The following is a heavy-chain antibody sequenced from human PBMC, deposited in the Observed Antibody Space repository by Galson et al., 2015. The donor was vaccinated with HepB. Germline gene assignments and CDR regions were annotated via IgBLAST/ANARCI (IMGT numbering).Heavy chain of an antibody. CDR2: MSNDERNI. D-gene: IGHD3-10*01. Sequence: SLRLSCAASGFSFSNYWMDWVRQAPGEGLEWVSDMSNDERNIRRYADSVKGRFTISRGNAKNTLYLYMNSLRVDDTALYYCARGGVLGGMDVWGQGTMVAVSS. CDR3: ARGGVLGGMDV. V-gene: IGHV3-74*01. CDR1: GFSFSNYW. J-gene: IGHJ6*02.